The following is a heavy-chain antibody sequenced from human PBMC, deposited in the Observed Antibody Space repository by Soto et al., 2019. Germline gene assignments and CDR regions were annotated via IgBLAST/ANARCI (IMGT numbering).Heavy chain of an antibody. D-gene: IGHD1-1*01. CDR2: INHMGSL. J-gene: IGHJ6*02. CDR1: GGSMTSGYQY. CDR3: AREVPQRQGRNMDV. V-gene: IGHV4-31*03. Sequence: SETLSLTCTVRGGSMTSGYQYWTWIRHGPGEGLEWFGYINHMGSLYYNPSLKSRVSMSVDTSKNQFSLNLSSVTAADTAVYYCAREVPQRQGRNMDVSGQGTT.